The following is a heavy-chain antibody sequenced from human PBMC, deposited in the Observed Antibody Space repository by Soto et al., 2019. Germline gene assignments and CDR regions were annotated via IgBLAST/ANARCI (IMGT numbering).Heavy chain of an antibody. CDR3: ARYSLSGAPAFDI. CDR2: IYPGDSDT. V-gene: IGHV5-51*01. J-gene: IGHJ3*02. Sequence: GESRKISCKGSGYSFTSYWIDWVRQMPGKGLEWMGIIYPGDSDTRYSPSFQGHVTISADKSISTAYLQWSSLKASDTAMYYCARYSLSGAPAFDICGQGTMVTVS. CDR1: GYSFTSYW. D-gene: IGHD2-15*01.